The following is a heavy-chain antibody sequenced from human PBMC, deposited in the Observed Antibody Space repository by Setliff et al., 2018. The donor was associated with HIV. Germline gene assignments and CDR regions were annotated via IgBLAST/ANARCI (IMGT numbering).Heavy chain of an antibody. Sequence: SETLSLTCTVSGGSISSSSYYWGWIRQPPGKGLEWIGGIYYSGSTYYNPSLKSRVTISVDTSKNRFSLKVRSVTAADTAVYYCARRTEVGATVDYWGQGTLVTVSS. CDR2: IYYSGST. V-gene: IGHV4-39*01. J-gene: IGHJ4*02. CDR3: ARRTEVGATVDY. CDR1: GGSISSSSYY. D-gene: IGHD1-26*01.